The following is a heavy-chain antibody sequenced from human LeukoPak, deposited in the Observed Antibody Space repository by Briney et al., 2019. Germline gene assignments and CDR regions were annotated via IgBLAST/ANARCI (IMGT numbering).Heavy chain of an antibody. J-gene: IGHJ4*02. V-gene: IGHV3-30*04. CDR1: GFTFSRYA. CDR3: ARDAGGNSADYYFDY. Sequence: GGSLRLSCAASGFTFSRYAMHWVRQAPGKGLEWVAVISYNGRDKYHADFVMGRSTISRDNSKSTLYLQMNSLRVEDTAVYYCARDAGGNSADYYFDYWGQGTLVTVSS. D-gene: IGHD4-23*01. CDR2: ISYNGRDK.